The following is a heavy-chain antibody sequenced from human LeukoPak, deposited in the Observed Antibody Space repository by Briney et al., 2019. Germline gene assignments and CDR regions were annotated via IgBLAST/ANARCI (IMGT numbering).Heavy chain of an antibody. Sequence: SVNVSCKASGFTFTSSAVQWVRQARGQRLEWIGWIVVGSGNTNYAQKFQERVTITSDMSTSTAYMELSSLRSEDTAVYYCAASPDYYDSSGYSYYFDYWGQGTLVTVSS. CDR3: AASPDYYDSSGYSYYFDY. CDR2: IVVGSGNT. V-gene: IGHV1-58*01. J-gene: IGHJ4*02. CDR1: GFTFTSSA. D-gene: IGHD3-22*01.